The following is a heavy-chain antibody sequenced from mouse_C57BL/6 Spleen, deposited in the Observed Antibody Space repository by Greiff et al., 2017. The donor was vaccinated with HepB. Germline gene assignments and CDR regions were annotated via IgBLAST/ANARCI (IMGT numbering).Heavy chain of an antibody. CDR3: ARVYGYDGTWFAY. Sequence: EVMLVESGGGLVKPGGSLKLSCAASGFTFSDYGMHWVRQAPEKGLEWVAYISSGSSTIYYADTVKGRFTISRDNAKNTLFLQMTSLRSEDTAMYYCARVYGYDGTWFAYWGQGTLVTVSA. D-gene: IGHD2-2*01. J-gene: IGHJ3*01. CDR2: ISSGSSTI. CDR1: GFTFSDYG. V-gene: IGHV5-17*01.